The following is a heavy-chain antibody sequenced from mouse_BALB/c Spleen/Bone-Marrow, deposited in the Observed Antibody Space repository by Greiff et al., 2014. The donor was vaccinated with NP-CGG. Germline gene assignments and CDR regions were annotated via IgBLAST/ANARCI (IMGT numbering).Heavy chain of an antibody. CDR2: IYPSDSYT. Sequence: VQLQQSGAELVRPGASVKLSCKASGYTFTSYWISWVKQRPGQGLEWIGNIYPSDSYTNYNQKFKDKATLTVDKSSSTAYMQLSSPTSEDSAVYYCTRRLTGSYAMDYWGQGTSVTVSS. CDR3: TRRLTGSYAMDY. V-gene: IGHV1-69*02. D-gene: IGHD4-1*01. CDR1: GYTFTSYW. J-gene: IGHJ4*01.